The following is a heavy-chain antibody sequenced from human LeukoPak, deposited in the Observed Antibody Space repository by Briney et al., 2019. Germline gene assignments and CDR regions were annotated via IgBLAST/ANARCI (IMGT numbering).Heavy chain of an antibody. J-gene: IGHJ5*02. CDR2: IIPIFNTA. CDR1: GGTFSSCS. CDR3: ARDEQDSSSWYARWFDP. V-gene: IGHV1-69*13. D-gene: IGHD6-13*01. Sequence: SVKVSCKASGGTFSSCSISWVRQAPGQGLEWMGGIIPIFNTAHYAQTFQGRVTITADESTSTAYMELNSLRSEDTAVYYCARDEQDSSSWYARWFDPWGQGTLVTVSS.